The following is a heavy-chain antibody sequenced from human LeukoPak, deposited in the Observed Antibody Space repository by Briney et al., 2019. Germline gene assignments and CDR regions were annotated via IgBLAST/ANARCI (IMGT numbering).Heavy chain of an antibody. J-gene: IGHJ3*02. Sequence: PSETLSLTCTVSGDSFSSYYWSWIRQPPGKGLEWIGFIYDSTNTNYNPSLKSRVTISVDTSKNQFSLKLSSVTAADTAVYYCARDHPYYYDSSGYSGRDAFDIWGQGTMVTVSS. CDR2: IYDSTNT. CDR3: ARDHPYYYDSSGYSGRDAFDI. V-gene: IGHV4-59*01. D-gene: IGHD3-22*01. CDR1: GDSFSSYY.